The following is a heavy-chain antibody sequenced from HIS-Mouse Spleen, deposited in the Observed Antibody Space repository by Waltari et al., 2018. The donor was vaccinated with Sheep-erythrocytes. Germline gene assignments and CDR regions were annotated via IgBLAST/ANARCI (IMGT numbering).Heavy chain of an antibody. CDR1: GFTFSRYS. J-gene: IGHJ4*02. Sequence: EVQLVESGGGLVKPGGSLRLSCAASGFTFSRYSMNWVRQAPGKGLDWVSSISSSSSYIYYADSVKGRFTISRDNAKNSLYLQMNSLRAEDTAVYYCARDRSNYFDYWGQGTLVTVSS. CDR2: ISSSSSYI. D-gene: IGHD3-10*01. V-gene: IGHV3-21*01. CDR3: ARDRSNYFDY.